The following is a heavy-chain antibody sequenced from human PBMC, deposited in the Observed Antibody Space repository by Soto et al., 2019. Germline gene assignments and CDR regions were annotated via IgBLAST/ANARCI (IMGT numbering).Heavy chain of an antibody. CDR3: ARSEGHGSSWYSYGMDV. Sequence: GGSLRLACAASGFTFSSYSMNWVRQAPGKGLEWVSSISSSSSYIYYADSVKGRFTISRDNAKNSLYLQMNSLRASDTAMYYCARSEGHGSSWYSYGMDVWGQGTTVTVSS. J-gene: IGHJ6*02. CDR1: GFTFSSYS. CDR2: ISSSSSYI. D-gene: IGHD6-13*01. V-gene: IGHV3-21*04.